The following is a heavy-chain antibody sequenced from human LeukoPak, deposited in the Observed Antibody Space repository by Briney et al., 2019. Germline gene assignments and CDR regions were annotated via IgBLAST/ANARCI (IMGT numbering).Heavy chain of an antibody. V-gene: IGHV2-5*02. CDR1: GFSLSTSGEG. Sequence: KESGPTLVKPTQTLTLTCTFSGFSLSTSGEGVGWIRQPPGKALEWLALIYWGDGKRYSPSLKSRLTITKDTSKNQVVLTMTNMDPVDTATYFCAHSHTSSPNDYWGQGTLVTVSS. CDR3: AHSHTSSPNDY. J-gene: IGHJ4*02. D-gene: IGHD6-13*01. CDR2: IYWGDGK.